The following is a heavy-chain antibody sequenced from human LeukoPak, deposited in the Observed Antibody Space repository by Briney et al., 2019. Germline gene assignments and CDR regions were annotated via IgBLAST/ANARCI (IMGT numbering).Heavy chain of an antibody. J-gene: IGHJ5*02. CDR3: ARAGDSSGYCLSWFDP. CDR2: INPSGGST. V-gene: IGHV1-46*01. Sequence: ASVKVSCKASGYTFSSYYMHWVRQAPGQGLEWMGIINPSGGSTSYAQKFQGRVTMTRDMSTSTVYMELSSLRSEDTAVYYCARAGDSSGYCLSWFDPWGQGTLVTVSS. D-gene: IGHD3-22*01. CDR1: GYTFSSYY.